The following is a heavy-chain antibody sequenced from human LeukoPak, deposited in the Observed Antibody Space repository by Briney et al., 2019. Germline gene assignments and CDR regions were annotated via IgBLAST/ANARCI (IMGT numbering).Heavy chain of an antibody. D-gene: IGHD5-24*01. CDR2: IYYSGST. V-gene: IGHV4-59*08. Sequence: PSETLSLTCTVSGGSISSHYWSWIRQPPGKGLEWIGYIYYSGSTNYNPSLKSRVTISVDTSKNQFSLKLRSVTAADTAVYYCARALQDYYYGMDVWGQGTTVTVSS. CDR3: ARALQDYYYGMDV. CDR1: GGSISSHY. J-gene: IGHJ6*02.